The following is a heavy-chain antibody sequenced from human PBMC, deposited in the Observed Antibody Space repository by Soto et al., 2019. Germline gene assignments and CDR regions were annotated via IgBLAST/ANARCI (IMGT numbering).Heavy chain of an antibody. CDR3: ARAREVRFLEWLLYYYYYYMDV. CDR2: IKQDGSEK. J-gene: IGHJ6*03. V-gene: IGHV3-7*04. D-gene: IGHD3-3*01. CDR1: GFTFSSYW. Sequence: GGSLRLSCAASGFTFSSYWMSWVRQAPGKGLEWVANIKQDGSEKYYVDSVKGRFTISRDNAKNSLYLQMNSLRAEDTAVYYCARAREVRFLEWLLYYYYYYMDVWGKGTTVTVSS.